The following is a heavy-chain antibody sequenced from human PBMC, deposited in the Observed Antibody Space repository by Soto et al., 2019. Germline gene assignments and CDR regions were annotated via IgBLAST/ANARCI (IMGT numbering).Heavy chain of an antibody. CDR3: AKGTDHFDS. CDR1: GFTFSSYA. D-gene: IGHD2-2*01. CDR2: ISGYGGSA. J-gene: IGHJ4*02. Sequence: GSLRLSCVASGFTFSSYAMSWVRQAPGKGLEWVSSISGYGGSAYYADSMKGRFTLSRDNSKNTLFLQMNSLRADDTAVYYCAKGTDHFDSWGQGTLVTVSS. V-gene: IGHV3-23*01.